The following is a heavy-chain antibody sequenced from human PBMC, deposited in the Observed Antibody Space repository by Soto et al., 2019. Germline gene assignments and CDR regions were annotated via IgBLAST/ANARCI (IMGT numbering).Heavy chain of an antibody. D-gene: IGHD2-15*01. V-gene: IGHV3-48*01. CDR3: ARDSAYSFDY. J-gene: IGHJ4*02. Sequence: EVPLVESGGGLVQPGGSLRLSCTASGFKFSDYSMNWVRQAPGKGLEWASYIGTSSSTVYYAYSVEGRFSISRDNAKNSLYLQMNSLRAEDTAVYYCARDSAYSFDYWGQGILVTVSP. CDR2: IGTSSSTV. CDR1: GFKFSDYS.